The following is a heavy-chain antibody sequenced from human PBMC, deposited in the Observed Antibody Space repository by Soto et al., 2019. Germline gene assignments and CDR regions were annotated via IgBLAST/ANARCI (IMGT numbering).Heavy chain of an antibody. Sequence: QVQLQQWGAGLLKPSETLSLTCAVYGGSFSGYYWSWIRQPPGKGLEWIGEINHSGSTNYNPSLKSRVPISVDTSKNQFSLKPSSVTAADTAVYYCARAFGAAATFDYWGQGTLVTVSS. D-gene: IGHD2-2*01. V-gene: IGHV4-34*01. CDR2: INHSGST. CDR3: ARAFGAAATFDY. CDR1: GGSFSGYY. J-gene: IGHJ4*02.